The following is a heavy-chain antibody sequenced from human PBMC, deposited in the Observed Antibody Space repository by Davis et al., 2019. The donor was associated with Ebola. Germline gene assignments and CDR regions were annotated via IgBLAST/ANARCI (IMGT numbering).Heavy chain of an antibody. V-gene: IGHV2-5*02. CDR1: GFSLSTNRMG. D-gene: IGHD5-18*01. CDR2: IYWDDDK. CDR3: VHSYGYN. J-gene: IGHJ4*02. Sequence: SGPTLVKPTQTLTVTCTFSGFSLSTNRMGVGWIRQPPGKALEWLALIYWDDDKRYSPSLKSRLTITKDTSKNQVVLRMTNMDPVDTATYYCVHSYGYNWGQGTLVTVSS.